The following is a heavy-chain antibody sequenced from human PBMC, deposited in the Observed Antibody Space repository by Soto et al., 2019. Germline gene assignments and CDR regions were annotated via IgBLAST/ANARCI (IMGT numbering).Heavy chain of an antibody. J-gene: IGHJ6*02. Sequence: EVQLVESGGGLVQPGGSLKLSCAASGFTFSGSAVHWVRQASGKGLEWVGRIRSKANNYATAYAASVQGRFTIFRDDLKNTAYLQMNSLKTEDTAVYYCTNPQVYYDMEVWGQGTTVTVSS. CDR2: IRSKANNYAT. CDR3: TNPQVYYDMEV. V-gene: IGHV3-73*02. CDR1: GFTFSGSA.